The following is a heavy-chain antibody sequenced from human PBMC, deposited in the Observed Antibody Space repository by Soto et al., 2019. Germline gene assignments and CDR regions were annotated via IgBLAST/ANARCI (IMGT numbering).Heavy chain of an antibody. J-gene: IGHJ5*02. D-gene: IGHD3-10*01. CDR3: VRDRYSSSGWFDP. V-gene: IGHV6-1*01. CDR1: GDSVSSYSAA. CDR2: TYYRSRFFS. Sequence: SETLSLTCAISGDSVSSYSAAWNWIRQSPSGGLEWLGRTYYRSRFFSDYAESVKSRIIINPDTSKNQFSLQLKSVTPEDTAVYYCVRDRYSSSGWFDPWGQGTPVTVSS.